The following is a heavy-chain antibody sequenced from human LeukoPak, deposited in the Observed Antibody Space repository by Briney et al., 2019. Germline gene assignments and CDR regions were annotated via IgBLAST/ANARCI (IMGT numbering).Heavy chain of an antibody. Sequence: PGGSLRLSCVASGFTFSSYGMHWVRQAPGKGLEWVAVISHDDSNKYYADSVKGRFSISRDNAKNSLYLQMNSLRAEDTAVYNCASRGIAAAGPWDYYYYGMDVWGQGTTVTVSS. V-gene: IGHV3-30*03. CDR3: ASRGIAAAGPWDYYYYGMDV. J-gene: IGHJ6*02. CDR2: ISHDDSNK. CDR1: GFTFSSYG. D-gene: IGHD6-13*01.